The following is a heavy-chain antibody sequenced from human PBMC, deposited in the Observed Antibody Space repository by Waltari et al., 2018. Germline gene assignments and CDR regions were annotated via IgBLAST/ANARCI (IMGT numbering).Heavy chain of an antibody. CDR2: IKSKTDGGTT. CDR3: TTPRDHYDYLGDY. Sequence: EVQLVESGGGLVKPGGSLRLSCAASGFTFSNAWMSWVRQAPGKGLEWVGRIKSKTDGGTTDYAAPVKGRFTISRDDSKNTLYLQMNSLKTEDTAVYYCTTPRDHYDYLGDYWGQGTLVTVSS. V-gene: IGHV3-15*01. CDR1: GFTFSNAW. D-gene: IGHD5-12*01. J-gene: IGHJ4*02.